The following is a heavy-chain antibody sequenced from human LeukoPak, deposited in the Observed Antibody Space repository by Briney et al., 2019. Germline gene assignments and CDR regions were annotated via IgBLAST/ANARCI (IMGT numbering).Heavy chain of an antibody. CDR2: ISGSGGST. J-gene: IGHJ4*02. CDR3: AKAIKIFGVVTKMEIHYFDY. V-gene: IGHV3-23*01. CDR1: GFTFSSYA. Sequence: GGSLRLSCAASGFTFSSYAMSWVRQAPGKGLEWVSAISGSGGSTYYADSVKGRFTISRDNSKNTLYLQMNSLRAEDTAVYYCAKAIKIFGVVTKMEIHYFDYWGQGTLVTVSS. D-gene: IGHD3-3*01.